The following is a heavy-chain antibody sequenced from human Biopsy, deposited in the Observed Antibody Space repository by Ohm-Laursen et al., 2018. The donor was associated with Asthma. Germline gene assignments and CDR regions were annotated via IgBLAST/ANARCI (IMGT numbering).Heavy chain of an antibody. V-gene: IGHV3-30*04. CDR3: ARGGLHYYEYYGMDV. D-gene: IGHD2-21*02. CDR1: GFTFDNYT. J-gene: IGHJ6*02. Sequence: SLRLSCAAPGFTFDNYTMHWVRQAPGKGLEWVTIISYGGRNTYYADSVEGRFTISRDNSKNTLFLQMSSLRPEDMAVYYCARGGLHYYEYYGMDVWGQGTTVTVSS. CDR2: ISYGGRNT.